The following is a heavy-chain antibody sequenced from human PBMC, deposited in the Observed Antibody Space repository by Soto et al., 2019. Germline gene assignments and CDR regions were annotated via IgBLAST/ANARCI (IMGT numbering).Heavy chain of an antibody. CDR1: GSTFSSYA. Sequence: SVKGSCKASGSTFSSYASSWVRQAPGQGLEWMGGIIPIFGTANYAQKFQGRVTITADESTSTAYMELSSLRSEDTAVYYCAILPSPYDSSGYYPYYFDYWGQGTLVTVSS. CDR2: IIPIFGTA. J-gene: IGHJ4*02. CDR3: AILPSPYDSSGYYPYYFDY. V-gene: IGHV1-69*13. D-gene: IGHD3-22*01.